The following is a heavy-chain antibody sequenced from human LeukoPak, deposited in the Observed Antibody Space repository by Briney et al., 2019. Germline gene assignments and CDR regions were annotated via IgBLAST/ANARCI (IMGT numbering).Heavy chain of an antibody. Sequence: PGRSLRLSCAASGFTFDDYAMHWVRQAPGKGLEWVSSISSSSSYIYYADSVKGRFTISRDNAKNSLYLQMNSLRAEDTAVYYCARFPDYYDSSGQGAWGQGTLVTVSS. V-gene: IGHV3-21*01. D-gene: IGHD3-22*01. J-gene: IGHJ4*02. CDR2: ISSSSSYI. CDR1: GFTFDDYA. CDR3: ARFPDYYDSSGQGA.